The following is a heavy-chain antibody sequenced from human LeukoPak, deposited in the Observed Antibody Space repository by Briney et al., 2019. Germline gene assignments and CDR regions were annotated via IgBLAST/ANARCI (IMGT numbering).Heavy chain of an antibody. J-gene: IGHJ4*02. CDR1: GYPFTGYY. V-gene: IGHV1-69*13. CDR3: ARALRYYSDSSGYAFDY. D-gene: IGHD3-22*01. Sequence: SVEVSCKASGYPFTGYYIHWVRQAPGQGLEWMGGIIPIFRTANYAQKFQGRVTITADESTSTAYMELSSLRSEDTAVYYCARALRYYSDSSGYAFDYWGQGTLVTVSS. CDR2: IIPIFRTA.